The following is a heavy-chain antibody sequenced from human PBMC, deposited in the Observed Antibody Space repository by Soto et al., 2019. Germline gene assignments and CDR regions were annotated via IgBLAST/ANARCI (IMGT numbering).Heavy chain of an antibody. CDR2: IYYSGST. CDR3: ARDSPGSGIIDY. V-gene: IGHV4-59*01. CDR1: GGSISSYY. D-gene: IGHD3-10*01. J-gene: IGHJ4*02. Sequence: SETLSLTCTVSGGSISSYYWSWIRQPPGKGLEWIGYIYYSGSTNYNPSLKSRVTISVDTSKNQFSLKLSSVTAADTAVYYCARDSPGSGIIDYWGQGTLVTVSS.